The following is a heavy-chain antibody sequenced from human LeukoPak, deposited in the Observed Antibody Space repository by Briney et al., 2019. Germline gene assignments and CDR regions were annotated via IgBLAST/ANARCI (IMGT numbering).Heavy chain of an antibody. Sequence: SQTLSLTCTVSGSSIRSGSHYWSWVRQSTGKGLEWIGYIYYSGSTNYNPSLKSRVTISVDTSKNQFSLKLSSVTAADTAVYYCAREVVAAAGTVDYWGQGTLVIVSS. D-gene: IGHD6-13*01. CDR2: IYYSGST. J-gene: IGHJ4*02. CDR1: GSSIRSGSHY. CDR3: AREVVAAAGTVDY. V-gene: IGHV4-61*10.